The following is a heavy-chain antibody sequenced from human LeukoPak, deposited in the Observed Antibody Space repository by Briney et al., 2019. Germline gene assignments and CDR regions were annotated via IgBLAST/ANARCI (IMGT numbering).Heavy chain of an antibody. CDR3: ARVVSSRSTVGFDP. Sequence: GGSLRLSCAASGFNFNDYYMSWIGQAPGKGLDWVSYITTGRTLSYAASVKGRFTISRDNAKNSLFLQRKSLRVEETAVYYCARVVSSRSTVGFDPWGQGTLVTVSS. D-gene: IGHD5/OR15-5a*01. CDR1: GFNFNDYY. CDR2: ITTGRTL. V-gene: IGHV3-11*04. J-gene: IGHJ5*02.